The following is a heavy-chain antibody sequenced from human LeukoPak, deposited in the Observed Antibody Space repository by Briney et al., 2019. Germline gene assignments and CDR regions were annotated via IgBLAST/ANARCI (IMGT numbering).Heavy chain of an antibody. J-gene: IGHJ3*02. CDR3: ARGSHSVEDAFDI. D-gene: IGHD2-15*01. CDR2: ISYDGSNK. Sequence: GGSLRLSCAASGFTFSSYAMHWVRQAPGKGPEWVAVISYDGSNKYYADSVKGRFTISRDNSKNTLYLQMNSLRAEDTAVYYCARGSHSVEDAFDIWGQGTMVTVSS. CDR1: GFTFSSYA. V-gene: IGHV3-30-3*01.